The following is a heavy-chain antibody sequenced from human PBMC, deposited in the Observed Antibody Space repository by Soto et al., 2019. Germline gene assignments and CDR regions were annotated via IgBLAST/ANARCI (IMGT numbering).Heavy chain of an antibody. CDR3: AKGSRSTYPYYLDY. CDR2: ITGSGDYT. V-gene: IGHV3-23*01. D-gene: IGHD3-10*01. CDR1: GFTFSSYA. J-gene: IGHJ4*02. Sequence: EVQVLESGGGLVQPGGSLSLSCAASGFTFSSYALTWIRQAPGKGLEWVSAITGSGDYTYYADSAKGRFTISRDNSKNTLYLQMNSLRAEDTAVYYCAKGSRSTYPYYLDYWGQGTLVTVSS.